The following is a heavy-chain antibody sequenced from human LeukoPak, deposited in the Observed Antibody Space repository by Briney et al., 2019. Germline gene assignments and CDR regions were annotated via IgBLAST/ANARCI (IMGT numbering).Heavy chain of an antibody. CDR1: GGTFSSYA. CDR3: AREGGYIIGNWFDP. D-gene: IGHD5-18*01. Sequence: SVKVSCKASGGTFSSYAISWVRQAPGQGLEWMGRIIPIFGTANYAQKFQGRVTITTDESTSTAYMELSSLRSEDTAVYYCAREGGYIIGNWFDPWGQGTLVTVSS. CDR2: IIPIFGTA. V-gene: IGHV1-69*05. J-gene: IGHJ5*02.